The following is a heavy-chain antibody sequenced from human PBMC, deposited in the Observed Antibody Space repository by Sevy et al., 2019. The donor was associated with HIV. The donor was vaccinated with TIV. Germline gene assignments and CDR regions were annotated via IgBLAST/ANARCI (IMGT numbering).Heavy chain of an antibody. Sequence: GGSLRLSCAASGFTFSSYSMNWVRQAPGKGLEWVSSISSSSSYIYYADSVKGRFTISRDNAKNSLYLQMNSLRAEDTAVYYCAAGTLVTPYWFDPWGQGTLVTVSS. J-gene: IGHJ5*02. V-gene: IGHV3-21*01. CDR3: AAGTLVTPYWFDP. D-gene: IGHD6-13*01. CDR1: GFTFSSYS. CDR2: ISSSSSYI.